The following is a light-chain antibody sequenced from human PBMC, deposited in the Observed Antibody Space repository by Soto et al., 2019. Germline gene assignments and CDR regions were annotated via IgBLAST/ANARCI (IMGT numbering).Light chain of an antibody. V-gene: IGKV1-27*01. CDR2: AAS. Sequence: DIQMTQSPSSLSASVGDRVTITCRASQAISNWLAWYQQKPGKLPELLIHAASTLQSGVPSRFSGSGYGTDFTLTISSLQPEDVATYYCQKYDRVPGTFGQGPRVEIK. J-gene: IGKJ1*01. CDR3: QKYDRVPGT. CDR1: QAISNW.